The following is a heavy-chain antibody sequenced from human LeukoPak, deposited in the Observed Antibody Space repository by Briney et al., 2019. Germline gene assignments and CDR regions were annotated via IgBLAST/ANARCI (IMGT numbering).Heavy chain of an antibody. CDR2: MNPNSGNT. Sequence: ASVKVSCKASGYTFTSYDINWGRQATGQGVEWMGWMNPNSGNTGSAQRFQGRITVTRDTSISTAYMELSSLRSEDTAVYYCARGPLVRLTSSFDPWGQGTLVTVSS. V-gene: IGHV1-8*01. D-gene: IGHD3-16*02. CDR1: GYTFTSYD. CDR3: ARGPLVRLTSSFDP. J-gene: IGHJ5*02.